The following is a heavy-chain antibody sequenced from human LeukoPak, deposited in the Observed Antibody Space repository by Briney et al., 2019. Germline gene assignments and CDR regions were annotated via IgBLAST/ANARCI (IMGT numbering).Heavy chain of an antibody. CDR2: IYSGGST. Sequence: GGSLRLSCAASGFTVNSNSMSWVRQAPGKGLEWVSVIYSGGSTYYADSVKGRFTISRDTSKNTLSLQMNSLRAEDTAVYFCARARRLYDSSSYYYFDYWGQGTLVTVSS. D-gene: IGHD3-22*01. J-gene: IGHJ4*02. V-gene: IGHV3-53*01. CDR1: GFTVNSNS. CDR3: ARARRLYDSSSYYYFDY.